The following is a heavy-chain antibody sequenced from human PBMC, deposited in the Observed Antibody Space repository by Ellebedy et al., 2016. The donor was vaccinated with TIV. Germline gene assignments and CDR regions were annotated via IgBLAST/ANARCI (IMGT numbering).Heavy chain of an antibody. D-gene: IGHD3-10*01. CDR1: GGTFSSYA. CDR3: ARDRGLSYYPIPMHAFDI. Sequence: SVKVSCXASGGTFSSYAISWVRQAPGQGLEWMGGIIPIFGTANYAQKFQGRVTITADESTSTAYMELSSLRSEDTAVYYCARDRGLSYYPIPMHAFDIWGQGTMVTVSS. V-gene: IGHV1-69*13. CDR2: IIPIFGTA. J-gene: IGHJ3*02.